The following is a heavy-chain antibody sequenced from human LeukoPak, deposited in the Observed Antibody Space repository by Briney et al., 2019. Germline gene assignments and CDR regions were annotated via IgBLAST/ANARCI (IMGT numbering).Heavy chain of an antibody. Sequence: ASVKVSCKASGHTFIANYMHWVRQAPGQGLEWMGWINPNTGDRHYAQRFQGRVNMTRDTSINTAYMELSSLGSDDTAVYYCARGGSTVYSTAFGDFEYWSQGALVTVSS. J-gene: IGHJ4*02. CDR3: ARGGSTVYSTAFGDFEY. CDR1: GHTFIANY. V-gene: IGHV1-2*02. D-gene: IGHD3-16*01. CDR2: INPNTGDR.